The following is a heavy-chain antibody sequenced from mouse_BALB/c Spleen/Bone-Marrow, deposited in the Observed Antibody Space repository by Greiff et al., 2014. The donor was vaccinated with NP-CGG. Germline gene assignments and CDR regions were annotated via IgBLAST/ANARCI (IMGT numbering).Heavy chain of an antibody. D-gene: IGHD3-2*02. CDR3: ASGYRGFAY. CDR1: GFNFSSFG. CDR2: IGSGSSTI. Sequence: DVQLVESGGGLVQPGGSRKLSCAASGFNFSSFGMHWVRQAPEKGLEWVAYIGSGSSTIYYADTVKGRFTISRDNPKNTMFLQMTSLRSEDTAMYFCASGYRGFAYWGQGTLVTVSA. J-gene: IGHJ3*01. V-gene: IGHV5-17*02.